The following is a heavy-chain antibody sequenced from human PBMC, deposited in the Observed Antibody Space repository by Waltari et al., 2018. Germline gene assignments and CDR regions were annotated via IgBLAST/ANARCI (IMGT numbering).Heavy chain of an antibody. V-gene: IGHV3-7*01. CDR2: IHKDGSEK. D-gene: IGHD7-27*01. Sequence: EVHLVASGGGLVQPGGSLRLSCAASGFPFTDYWLSWVRQAPGKGPEWVANIHKDGSEKNYVDYVKGRFTISRDNAKDSVYLQMNSLRADDTAMYYCVRDHWGPDYWGQGTLVTVSS. CDR1: GFPFTDYW. J-gene: IGHJ4*02. CDR3: VRDHWGPDY.